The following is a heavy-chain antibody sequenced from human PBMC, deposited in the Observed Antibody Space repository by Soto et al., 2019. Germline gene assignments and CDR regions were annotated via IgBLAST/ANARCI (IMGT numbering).Heavy chain of an antibody. CDR3: AGRARIQRMLMFDY. D-gene: IGHD3-16*01. J-gene: IGHJ5*01. V-gene: IGHV4-59*01. Sequence: SETLSLTCTVSDDSISSYYSSWIRQPPGKGLEWIGYIYYSVSTNEHTSLKSPATISVDTSKNQFSLKLSSVTAADTAVYYCAGRARIQRMLMFDYWGSANLVTVSS. CDR2: IYYSVST. CDR1: DDSISSYY.